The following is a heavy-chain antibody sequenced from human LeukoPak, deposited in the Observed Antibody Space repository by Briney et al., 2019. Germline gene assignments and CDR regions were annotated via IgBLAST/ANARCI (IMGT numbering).Heavy chain of an antibody. Sequence: GASVKVSCKASGGTFSSYAISWVRQAPGQGLEWMGGIIPIFDTANYAQKFQGRVTITADESTSTAYMELSSLRPEDTAVYYCASKCSSTSCYYFDYWGQGTLVTVSS. J-gene: IGHJ4*02. V-gene: IGHV1-69*13. CDR2: IIPIFDTA. CDR3: ASKCSSTSCYYFDY. CDR1: GGTFSSYA. D-gene: IGHD2-2*01.